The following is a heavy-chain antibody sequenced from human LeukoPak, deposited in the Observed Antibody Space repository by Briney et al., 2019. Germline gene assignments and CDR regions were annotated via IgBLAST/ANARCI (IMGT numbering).Heavy chain of an antibody. V-gene: IGHV4-59*01. CDR1: GGSINNYY. CDR3: ARNLRGGGYYYYYMDV. J-gene: IGHJ6*03. D-gene: IGHD3-16*01. CDR2: IYYSGGT. Sequence: SETLSLTCTVSGGSINNYYWSWIRQPPGKGLEWIGYIYYSGGTNYNPSLKSRVTISVDTSKNQFSLKLRSVTAADTAVYYCARNLRGGGYYYYYMDVWGKGTTVTASS.